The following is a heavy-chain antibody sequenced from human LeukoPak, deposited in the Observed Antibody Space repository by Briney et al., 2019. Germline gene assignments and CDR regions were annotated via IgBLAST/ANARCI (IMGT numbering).Heavy chain of an antibody. CDR2: ISPSGTDT. CDR3: AKRGAYETMAAFDY. V-gene: IGHV3-23*01. Sequence: GGSLRLSCAASGFTFTSCAMSWVRQAPGKGLEWVSAISPSGTDTYYADSVKGRFTISRDNSRNTLDLQMSSLSAEDSAVYYCAKRGAYETMAAFDYWGQGTLVTVSS. J-gene: IGHJ4*02. CDR1: GFTFTSCA. D-gene: IGHD4/OR15-4a*01.